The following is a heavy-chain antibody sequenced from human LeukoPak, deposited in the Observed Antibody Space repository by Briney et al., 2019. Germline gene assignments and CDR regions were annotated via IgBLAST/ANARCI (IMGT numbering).Heavy chain of an antibody. Sequence: SETLSLTCTVSGGSISSYDWSWIRRPAGKGLEWIGRIYTSGSTNYNPSLKSRVTMSVDTSKNQFSLKLSSVTAADTAVYYCAGSAKGTWLIYWGQGTLVTVSS. V-gene: IGHV4-4*07. D-gene: IGHD6-19*01. CDR2: IYTSGST. CDR3: AGSAKGTWLIY. J-gene: IGHJ4*02. CDR1: GGSISSYD.